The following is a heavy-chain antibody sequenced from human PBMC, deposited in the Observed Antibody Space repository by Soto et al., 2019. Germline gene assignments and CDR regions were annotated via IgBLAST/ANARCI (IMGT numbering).Heavy chain of an antibody. V-gene: IGHV3-23*01. D-gene: IGHD1-26*01. CDR3: TKSQSGSYFAAFDI. CDR1: GDSFDTYV. Sequence: GGSLRLSCVVSGDSFDTYVINWVRQAPGKGLEWVSAVTGSGVTTWYAESIKGRFTISRDNSKNTVFLQMNSLTAEDTALYYCTKSQSGSYFAAFDIWGQGTMVTVSS. J-gene: IGHJ3*02. CDR2: VTGSGVTT.